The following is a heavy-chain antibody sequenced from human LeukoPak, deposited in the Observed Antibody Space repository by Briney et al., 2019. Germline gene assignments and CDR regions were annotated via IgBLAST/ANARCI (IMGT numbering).Heavy chain of an antibody. Sequence: GGSLRLSCTASGFTFGDYAMSWVRQAPGKGLEWVGFIRSKAYGGTTEYAASVKGRFTISTDDSKSIAYLQMNSLKTEDTAVYYCTSTYYDFWSGSLNWFDPWGQGTLVTVSS. J-gene: IGHJ5*02. CDR3: TSTYYDFWSGSLNWFDP. D-gene: IGHD3-3*01. CDR2: IRSKAYGGTT. CDR1: GFTFGDYA. V-gene: IGHV3-49*04.